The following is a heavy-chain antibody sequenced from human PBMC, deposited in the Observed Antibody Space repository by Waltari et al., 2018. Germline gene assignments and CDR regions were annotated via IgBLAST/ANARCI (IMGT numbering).Heavy chain of an antibody. J-gene: IGHJ4*02. CDR3: ARRAMGFDY. V-gene: IGHV4-59*01. CDR2: IYYSGST. Sequence: QVQLQESGPGLVKPSETLSLTCTVSGGSISRYYWSWIRQPPGKGLEWIGYIYYSGSTNNTPSPKRRVTISVGTSKNQFSLKLSSVTAADTAVYYCARRAMGFDYWGQGTLVTVSS. D-gene: IGHD5-18*01. CDR1: GGSISRYY.